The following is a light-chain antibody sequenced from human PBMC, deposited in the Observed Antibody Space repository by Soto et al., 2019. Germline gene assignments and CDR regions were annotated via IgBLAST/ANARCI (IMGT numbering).Light chain of an antibody. CDR2: DAS. Sequence: DIQMTQSPSTLSAFVGDRVTITCRARQSISRWLAWYQQKPGKAPKLLIYDASNLETGVQSRFSGSGSGTDFTFTISSLQPEDIATYYCQQYDNLPLTFGGGTKVDIK. CDR3: QQYDNLPLT. CDR1: QSISRW. V-gene: IGKV1-33*01. J-gene: IGKJ4*01.